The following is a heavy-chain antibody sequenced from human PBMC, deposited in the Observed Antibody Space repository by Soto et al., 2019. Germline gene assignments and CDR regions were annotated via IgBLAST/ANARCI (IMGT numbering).Heavy chain of an antibody. D-gene: IGHD3-9*01. Sequence: PSETLSLTCGVYGGSFRNYYWTWVRQPPGKGLEWIGEVNHSGEATYNPSLQSRVTISLDTTNNHFSLKMTSVTAADTAVYFCARDFERSAIAPWGQGTSVTVSS. CDR3: ARDFERSAIAP. J-gene: IGHJ5*02. CDR1: GGSFRNYY. CDR2: VNHSGEA. V-gene: IGHV4-34*01.